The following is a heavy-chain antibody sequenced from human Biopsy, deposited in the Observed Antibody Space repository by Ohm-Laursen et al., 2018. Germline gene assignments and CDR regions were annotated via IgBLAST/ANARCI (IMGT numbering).Heavy chain of an antibody. J-gene: IGHJ4*02. D-gene: IGHD3-22*01. CDR2: MNPNSGNT. V-gene: IGHV1-8*01. CDR1: GYTFTNYN. Sequence: SVKISCKASGYTFTNYNVNWVRQATGQGLEWMGWMNPNSGNTGYAQKFQGRVTMTRNTSISTAYMELGSLTSVDTAVYYCARDFNYDGGGSFNFDYWGQGTLVTVSS. CDR3: ARDFNYDGGGSFNFDY.